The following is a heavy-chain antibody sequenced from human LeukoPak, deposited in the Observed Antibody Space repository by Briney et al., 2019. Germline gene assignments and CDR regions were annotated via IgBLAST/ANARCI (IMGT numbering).Heavy chain of an antibody. CDR2: ISFDGNNE. D-gene: IGHD2-21*02. V-gene: IGHV3-30-3*01. Sequence: GGSLRLSCAASGFTFSNYAMHWVRQAPGKGLEWLAVISFDGNNEYYADSVKGRFTISRDNSKNTLYLQMNSLRGEDAAVYYCAAMVVTVEAFDYWGQGTLVTVSS. J-gene: IGHJ4*02. CDR1: GFTFSNYA. CDR3: AAMVVTVEAFDY.